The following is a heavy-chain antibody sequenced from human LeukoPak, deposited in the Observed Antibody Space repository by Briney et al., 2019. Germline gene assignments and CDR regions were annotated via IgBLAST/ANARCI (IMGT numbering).Heavy chain of an antibody. J-gene: IGHJ6*03. V-gene: IGHV3-11*01. CDR1: GFTFSDYY. CDR3: ATAGSSGWYGAVDNYYMDV. Sequence: PGGSLRLSCAASGFTFSDYYMTWIRQAPGKGLEWVSYISRSGDTKYYGDSVKGRFTISRDNIRSSLFLQMNSLRADDTAVYYCATAGSSGWYGAVDNYYMDVWGKGTTVTISS. CDR2: ISRSGDTK. D-gene: IGHD6-19*01.